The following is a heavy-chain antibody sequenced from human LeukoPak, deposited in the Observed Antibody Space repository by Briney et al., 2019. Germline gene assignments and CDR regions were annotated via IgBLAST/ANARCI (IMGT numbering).Heavy chain of an antibody. V-gene: IGHV1-69*05. CDR1: GGTFSNYG. CDR3: ASRGARDQQDIVVVPAANEGDAFDI. Sequence: SVKVSCKASGGTFSNYGISWVRQAPGQGLEWMGGIIPIFGTANYAQKFQGRVTITTDESTSTAYMELSSLRSEDTAVYYCASRGARDQQDIVVVPAANEGDAFDIWGQGTMVTVSS. D-gene: IGHD2-2*01. CDR2: IIPIFGTA. J-gene: IGHJ3*02.